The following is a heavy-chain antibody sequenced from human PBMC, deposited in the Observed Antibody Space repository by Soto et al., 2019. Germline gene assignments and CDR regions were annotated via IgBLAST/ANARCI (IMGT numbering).Heavy chain of an antibody. J-gene: IGHJ4*02. CDR2: INPSGGST. CDR1: GYTFTSYY. CDR3: ARQRWPSRWYYDSSGRLELFDY. V-gene: IGHV1-46*01. Sequence: GASVKVSCKASGYTFTSYYMHWVRQAPGQGLEWMGIINPSGGSTSYAQKFQGRVTMTRDTSTSTVYMELSSLRSEDTAAYYCARQRWPSRWYYDSSGRLELFDYWGQGTLVTVSS. D-gene: IGHD3-22*01.